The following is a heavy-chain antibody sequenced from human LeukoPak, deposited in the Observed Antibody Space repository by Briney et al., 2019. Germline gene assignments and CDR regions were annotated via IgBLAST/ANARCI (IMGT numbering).Heavy chain of an antibody. D-gene: IGHD6-13*01. CDR2: IKQDGSEK. CDR3: ARDPQWYSSSWENDY. J-gene: IGHJ4*02. V-gene: IGHV3-7*01. CDR1: GFTFSSYW. Sequence: GSLRLSCAASGFTFSSYWMSWVRQAPGKGLEWVANIKQDGSEKYYVDSVKGRFTISRDNAKNSLYLQMNSLRAEDTAVYYCARDPQWYSSSWENDYWGQGTLVTVSS.